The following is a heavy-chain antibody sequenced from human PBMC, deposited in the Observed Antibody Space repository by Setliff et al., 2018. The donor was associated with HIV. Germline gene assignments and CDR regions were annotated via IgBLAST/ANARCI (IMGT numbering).Heavy chain of an antibody. D-gene: IGHD1-26*01. J-gene: IGHJ4*02. CDR2: INVGNGNA. Sequence: ASVKVSCKGSGYTFTDYAVHWVRQAPGQRLEWMGWINVGNGNAQYSQKFQGRVTFTSDTSASTAHMEMSSLGSEDTAVYYCARVRIGASVLLDYWGQGTMVTVSS. CDR1: GYTFTDYA. V-gene: IGHV1-3*01. CDR3: ARVRIGASVLLDY.